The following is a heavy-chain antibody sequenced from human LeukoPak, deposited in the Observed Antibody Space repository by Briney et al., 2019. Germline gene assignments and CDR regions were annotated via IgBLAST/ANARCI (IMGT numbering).Heavy chain of an antibody. D-gene: IGHD6-19*01. V-gene: IGHV3-23*01. CDR1: GFTFSSYA. CDR2: ISGSGGST. Sequence: PGASLRLSCAASGFTFSSYAMSWVRQAPGKGLEWVSAISGSGGSTYYADSVKGRFTISRDNSKNTLYLQMNSLRAEDTAAYYCAKDTTIVIAVALDYWGQGTLVTVSS. J-gene: IGHJ4*02. CDR3: AKDTTIVIAVALDY.